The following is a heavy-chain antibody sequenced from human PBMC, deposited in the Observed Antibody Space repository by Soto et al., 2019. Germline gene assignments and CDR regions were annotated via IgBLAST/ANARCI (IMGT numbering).Heavy chain of an antibody. CDR3: ARVRNVAVAGTRWFDP. V-gene: IGHV1-18*01. J-gene: IGHJ5*02. D-gene: IGHD6-19*01. CDR1: GYTFTSYG. Sequence: QVQLVQSGAEVKKPGASVKVSCKASGYTFTSYGISWVRQAPGQGLEWMGWISAYNGNTNYAQKLQGRVTMTTDTXTXXAYMELRSLRSDDTAVYYCARVRNVAVAGTRWFDPWGQGTLVTVSS. CDR2: ISAYNGNT.